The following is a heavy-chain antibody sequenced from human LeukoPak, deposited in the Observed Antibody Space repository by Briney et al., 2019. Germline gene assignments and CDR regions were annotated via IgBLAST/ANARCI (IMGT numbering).Heavy chain of an antibody. CDR1: GFSVGSNY. CDR3: ARDTGSGYCSGGRCRAAFDV. V-gene: IGHV3-53*01. J-gene: IGHJ3*01. CDR2: IYSGDNS. D-gene: IGHD2-15*01. Sequence: GGSLRLSCAASGFSVGSNYMTWVRQAPGKGLEWVSVIYSGDNSYYADSVKGRLTISRDTSKNTLYLQMNSLRAEDTAMYYCARDTGSGYCSGGRCRAAFDVWGQGTMVTVSS.